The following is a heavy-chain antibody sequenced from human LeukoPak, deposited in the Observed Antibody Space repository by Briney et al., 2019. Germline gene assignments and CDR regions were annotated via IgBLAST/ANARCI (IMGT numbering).Heavy chain of an antibody. CDR2: IWYDGSNK. CDR1: GFTFSSYV. D-gene: IGHD5-12*01. CDR3: ARDHRGWLQMGDAFDI. V-gene: IGHV3-33*01. J-gene: IGHJ3*02. Sequence: GRSLRLSCAASGFTFSSYVMHWVRQAPGKGLEWVAVIWYDGSNKYYADSVKGRFTISRDNSKNTLYLQMNSLRAEDTAVYYCARDHRGWLQMGDAFDIWGQGTMVTVSS.